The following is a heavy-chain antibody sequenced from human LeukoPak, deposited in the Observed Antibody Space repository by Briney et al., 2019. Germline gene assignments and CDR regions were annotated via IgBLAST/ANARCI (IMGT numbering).Heavy chain of an antibody. CDR2: IKQDGSEK. CDR1: GFTFSSYW. V-gene: IGHV3-7*01. Sequence: PGGSLRLSCAASGFTFSSYWMSWVRQAPGKGLEWVANIKQDGSEKYYVDSVKGRFTISRDNAENSLYLQMNSLRAEDTAVYYCARDFYGYYGSGSLIDYWGQGTLVIVSS. CDR3: ARDFYGYYGSGSLIDY. J-gene: IGHJ4*02. D-gene: IGHD3-10*01.